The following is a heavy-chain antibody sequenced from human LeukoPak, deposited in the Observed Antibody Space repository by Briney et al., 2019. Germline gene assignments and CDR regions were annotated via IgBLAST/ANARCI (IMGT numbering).Heavy chain of an antibody. V-gene: IGHV3-23*01. CDR2: ISDSGEST. D-gene: IGHD3-3*01. CDR1: GFTFSSFA. Sequence: GGSLRLSCAASGFTFSSFAMIWVRQAPGKGLEWVSTISDSGESTYYADSVRGRFTISRDNSRNTLFLQMNSLRVEDTALYYCAKDREGLDLLYFFDGWGQGTLVTVSS. CDR3: AKDREGLDLLYFFDG. J-gene: IGHJ4*02.